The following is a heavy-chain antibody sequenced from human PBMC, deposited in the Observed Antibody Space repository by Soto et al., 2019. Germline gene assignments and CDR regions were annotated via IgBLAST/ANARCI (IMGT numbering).Heavy chain of an antibody. J-gene: IGHJ6*03. CDR3: AALGGRDNYMDV. CDR2: IVVGSGNT. Sequence: PVKVSWKAVGYRFTNYAVEWVRNARGQRLEWIGWIVVGSGNTNYAQRFQERVTISRDMSTSTAYMELNSLRSDGTAVYSCAALGGRDNYMDVWGKGTTVTVSS. D-gene: IGHD2-15*01. CDR1: GYRFTNYA. V-gene: IGHV1-58*01.